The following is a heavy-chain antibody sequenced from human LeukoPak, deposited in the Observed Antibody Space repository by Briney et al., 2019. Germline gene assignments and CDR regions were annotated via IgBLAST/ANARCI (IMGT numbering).Heavy chain of an antibody. CDR3: ARSITSSWYGDFQH. CDR1: GGSMSGYF. D-gene: IGHD6-13*01. V-gene: IGHV4-59*01. Sequence: SETLSLTCTVSGGSMSGYFWNWIRQPPGKGLEWIGYIYYSGSTNYNPSLKSRVTISVDTSKNQFSLKLSSVTAADTAVYYCARSITSSWYGDFQHWGQGTLVTVSS. J-gene: IGHJ1*01. CDR2: IYYSGST.